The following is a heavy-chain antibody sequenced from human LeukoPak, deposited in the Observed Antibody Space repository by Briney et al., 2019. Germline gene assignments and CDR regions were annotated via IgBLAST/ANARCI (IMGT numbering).Heavy chain of an antibody. CDR3: AREITTAAGLDY. D-gene: IGHD6-13*01. J-gene: IGHJ4*02. CDR2: IYYSGST. CDR1: GGSISSYY. V-gene: IGHV4-59*08. Sequence: SETLSLTCTVSGGSISSYYWSWIRQPPGKGLEWIGYIYYSGSTNYNPSLKSRVTISVDTSKNQFSLKLSSVTAADTAVYYCAREITTAAGLDYWGQGTLVTVSS.